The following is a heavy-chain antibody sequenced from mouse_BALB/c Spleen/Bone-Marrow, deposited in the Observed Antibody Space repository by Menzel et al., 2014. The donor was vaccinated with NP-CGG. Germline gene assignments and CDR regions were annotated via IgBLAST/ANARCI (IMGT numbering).Heavy chain of an antibody. D-gene: IGHD2-3*01. J-gene: IGHJ3*01. CDR3: ARYDGYEAY. Sequence: QVQLQQPGAELAKPGASVKMSCKTSGHTFTSYWMHWVKRRPGQGLEWIGYINPSTGYTEYNQKFKDKATLTADKSSSTAYMQLSSLTSEDSAVYYCARYDGYEAYWGQGTLVTVSA. CDR1: GHTFTSYW. V-gene: IGHV1-7*01. CDR2: INPSTGYT.